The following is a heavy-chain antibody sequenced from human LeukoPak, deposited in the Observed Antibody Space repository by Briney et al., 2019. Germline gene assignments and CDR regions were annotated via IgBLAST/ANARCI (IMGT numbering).Heavy chain of an antibody. CDR3: ARANGGGAYYPFDY. CDR1: GYSFTGYY. V-gene: IGHV1-2*02. CDR2: INPYSGDT. J-gene: IGHJ4*02. Sequence: ASVKVSCKASGYSFTGYYIHWVRQAPGQGLEWMGWINPYSGDTDSAQKFQGRVAVTRDTSITTAYMDLCRLTSDDTAVYYCARANGGGAYYPFDYWGQGALVTVSS. D-gene: IGHD4-17*01.